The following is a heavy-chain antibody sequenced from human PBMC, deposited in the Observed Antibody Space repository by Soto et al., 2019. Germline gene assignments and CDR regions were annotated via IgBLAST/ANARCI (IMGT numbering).Heavy chain of an antibody. CDR3: ARLLRESGYDDFDY. CDR1: GYTFTSYG. D-gene: IGHD5-12*01. Sequence: VGSVKVSCKASGYTFTSYGISWVRQAPGQGLEWIGWISAYNGNTNYAQKLQGRVTMTTDTSTSTAYMELRSLRSDDTAVYYCARLLRESGYDDFDYWGQGTLVTVSS. CDR2: ISAYNGNT. V-gene: IGHV1-18*01. J-gene: IGHJ4*02.